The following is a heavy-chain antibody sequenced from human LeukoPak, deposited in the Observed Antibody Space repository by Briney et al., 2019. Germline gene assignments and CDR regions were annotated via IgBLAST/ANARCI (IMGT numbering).Heavy chain of an antibody. Sequence: PPETLSLTCTVSGGSTSNYYCNWVRQPAGKRLEWIGRIYTSGSTNYNPSLKSRVTMSVDTSKNQFSLKLNSVTAADTAVYYCARDSSGWGHYDSWGQGTLVTVSS. CDR3: ARDSSGWGHYDS. J-gene: IGHJ4*02. CDR1: GGSTSNYY. D-gene: IGHD6-19*01. V-gene: IGHV4-4*07. CDR2: IYTSGST.